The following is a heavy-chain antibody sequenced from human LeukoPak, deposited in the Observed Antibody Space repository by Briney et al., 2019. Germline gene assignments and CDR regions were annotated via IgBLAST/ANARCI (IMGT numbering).Heavy chain of an antibody. V-gene: IGHV3-33*01. D-gene: IGHD3-22*01. CDR3: ARDTCYDGSGYHDY. CDR2: IWYDGSNK. Sequence: PGGSLRLSCAASGFTFSSHGMHWVRQAPGKGLEWVAIIWYDGSNKYYADSVKGRFTISRDNSKNTLFLQMNSLRAEDTAVYYCARDTCYDGSGYHDYWGQGTLVTVSS. J-gene: IGHJ4*02. CDR1: GFTFSSHG.